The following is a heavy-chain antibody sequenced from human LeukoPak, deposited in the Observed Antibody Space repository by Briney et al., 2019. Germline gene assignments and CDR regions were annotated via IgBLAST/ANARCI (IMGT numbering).Heavy chain of an antibody. CDR1: GFTFSSYS. D-gene: IGHD3-10*01. J-gene: IGHJ4*02. CDR3: ARAVVRGVTLDY. CDR2: ISSSGNYI. V-gene: IGHV3-21*01. Sequence: PGGSLRLSCAASGFTFSSYSMNWVRLAPGKGLEWVSSISSSGNYIYYADSMKGRFTISRDNSKSTLYLQMNSLKIEDTAVYYCARAVVRGVTLDYWGQGTLVTVSS.